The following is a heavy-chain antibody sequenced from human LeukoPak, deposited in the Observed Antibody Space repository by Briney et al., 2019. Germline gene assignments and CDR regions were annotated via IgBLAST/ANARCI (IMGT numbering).Heavy chain of an antibody. CDR2: ISYDGRNK. J-gene: IGHJ3*02. V-gene: IGHV3-30*04. D-gene: IGHD2-2*01. CDR3: ARSGRYCSGTSCYAKPYDAFDI. CDR1: GFTFSSYA. Sequence: GRSLRLSCAASGFTFSSYAMHWVRQAPGKGLEWVAVISYDGRNKYYADSVRGRFTISRDNSKNMLYLQMNSLRAEDTAVCYCARSGRYCSGTSCYAKPYDAFDIWGQGTMVTVSS.